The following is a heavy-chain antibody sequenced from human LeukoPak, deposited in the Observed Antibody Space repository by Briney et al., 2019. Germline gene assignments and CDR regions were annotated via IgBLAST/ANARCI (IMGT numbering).Heavy chain of an antibody. D-gene: IGHD3-9*01. J-gene: IGHJ4*02. CDR3: ARRGDILTGDWGHFDHTNGGYDY. V-gene: IGHV5-10-1*01. CDR2: IDPSDSYT. CDR1: GYSFTSYW. Sequence: GESLRISCKGSGYSFTSYWISWVRQMPGKGLEWMGRIDPSDSYTDYSPSFQGHVTISADKSISTAYLQWSSLKASDTAMYYCARRGDILTGDWGHFDHTNGGYDYWGQGTLVTVSS.